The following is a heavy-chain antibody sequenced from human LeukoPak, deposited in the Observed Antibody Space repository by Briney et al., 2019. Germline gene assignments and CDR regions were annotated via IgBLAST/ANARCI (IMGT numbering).Heavy chain of an antibody. CDR2: IYYSGST. J-gene: IGHJ4*02. D-gene: IGHD1-1*01. V-gene: IGHV4-34*01. Sequence: SETLSLTCAVYGGSFSGYYWSWIRQPPGKGLEWIGSIYYSGSTYYNPSLKSRVTISVDTSKNQFSLKLSSVTAADTSVYYCARLRNWNDFDYWGQGTLVTVSS. CDR3: ARLRNWNDFDY. CDR1: GGSFSGYY.